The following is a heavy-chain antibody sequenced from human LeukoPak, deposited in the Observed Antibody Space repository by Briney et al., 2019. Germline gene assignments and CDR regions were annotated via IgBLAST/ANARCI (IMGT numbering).Heavy chain of an antibody. CDR2: VYCRGNT. Sequence: SETLSLTCTVSGGSINSYYWSWIRQPPGKGLEWIGSVYCRGNTNYNPSLQSRLSISVDTSKNQFSLSLNSVTAADTAVYYCARVSHSWPWVFFDPWGRGTLVTVSS. CDR3: ARVSHSWPWVFFDP. V-gene: IGHV4-59*01. J-gene: IGHJ2*01. CDR1: GGSINSYY. D-gene: IGHD1-26*01.